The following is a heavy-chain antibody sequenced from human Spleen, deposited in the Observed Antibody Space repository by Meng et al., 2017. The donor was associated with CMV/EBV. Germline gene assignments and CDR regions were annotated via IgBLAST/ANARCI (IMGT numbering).Heavy chain of an antibody. CDR1: GFTFSGYW. J-gene: IGHJ4*02. V-gene: IGHV3-7*01. D-gene: IGHD3-22*01. CDR3: ARDHRDYYDSSAYYPY. CDR2: INQDGSEK. Sequence: GSLRLSCAASGFTFSGYWMSWVRQAPGKGLEWVANINQDGSEKNYVASVKDRFTISRDNAKSSLYLQLNSLRAEDTAVYYCARDHRDYYDSSAYYPYWGQGTLVTVSS.